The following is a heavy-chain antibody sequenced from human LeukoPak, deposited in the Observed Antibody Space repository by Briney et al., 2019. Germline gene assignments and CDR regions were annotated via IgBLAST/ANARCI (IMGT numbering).Heavy chain of an antibody. Sequence: GESLDISCKASGYSLTSYSIGWVRQMPGKSMEWRGIIDPSDSETRYTPSFQGQVTISVDKSLTTADLQWNSLKASDTAMYYCARQTAMGRSGDYWGQGTLVTVSS. V-gene: IGHV5-51*01. CDR2: IDPSDSET. D-gene: IGHD5-18*01. CDR3: ARQTAMGRSGDY. J-gene: IGHJ4*02. CDR1: GYSLTSYS.